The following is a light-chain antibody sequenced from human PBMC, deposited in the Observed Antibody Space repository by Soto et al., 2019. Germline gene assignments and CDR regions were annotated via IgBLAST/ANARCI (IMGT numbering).Light chain of an antibody. Sequence: EIVLTQSPGTLSLSPGERATLSCRASPSVSSTSLAWYQQKPGQAPRLLMYDTSSRATGIPDRFSGSGSGTDFTLPITRLEPEDFAVYYCQQYDRSTGTFGQGTKVEIK. CDR1: PSVSSTS. V-gene: IGKV3-20*01. J-gene: IGKJ1*01. CDR2: DTS. CDR3: QQYDRSTGT.